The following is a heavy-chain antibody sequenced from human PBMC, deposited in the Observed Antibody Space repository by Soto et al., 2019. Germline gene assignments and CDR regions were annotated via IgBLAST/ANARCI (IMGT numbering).Heavy chain of an antibody. CDR3: ARSTIFGVVISHYYYGMDV. J-gene: IGHJ6*02. D-gene: IGHD3-3*01. Sequence: QVQLVQSGAEVKKPGSSVKVSCKASGGTFSSYAISWVRQAPGQGLEWMGGIIPIFGTANYAQKLQGRVTITADKSTSTAYMELSSLRSEDTAVYYCARSTIFGVVISHYYYGMDVWGQGTTVTVSS. V-gene: IGHV1-69*06. CDR1: GGTFSSYA. CDR2: IIPIFGTA.